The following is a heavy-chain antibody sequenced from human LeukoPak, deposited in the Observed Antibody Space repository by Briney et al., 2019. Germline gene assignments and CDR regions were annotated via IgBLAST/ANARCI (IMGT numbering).Heavy chain of an antibody. J-gene: IGHJ2*01. D-gene: IGHD3-22*01. Sequence: SETLSLTCTVSGGSISSSSYYWGWIRQPPGKGLEWIGSIYYSGCTYYNPSLKSRVTISVDTSKNQFSLKLSSVTAADTAVYYCARVLMAPTYYYDSSGYYPRGYFDLWGRGTLVTVSS. V-gene: IGHV4-39*07. CDR1: GGSISSSSYY. CDR3: ARVLMAPTYYYDSSGYYPRGYFDL. CDR2: IYYSGCT.